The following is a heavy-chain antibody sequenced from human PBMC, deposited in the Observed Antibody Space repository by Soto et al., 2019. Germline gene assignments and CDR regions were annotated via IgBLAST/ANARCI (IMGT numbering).Heavy chain of an antibody. CDR2: VDYGDFT. J-gene: IGHJ2*01. CDR1: GGSISRSSFY. V-gene: IGHV4-39*01. Sequence: QLQLQESGPGLVKPSETLSLTCSVSGGSISRSSFYWGWVRQPPGKGLEWIGSVDYGDFTHYNPSLWSRVSMSVDTSKTQLSLELRSVTAADTAVYYCGMRAAARPPTWYFDLWGRGTLVTVSS. CDR3: GMRAAARPPTWYFDL. D-gene: IGHD6-6*01.